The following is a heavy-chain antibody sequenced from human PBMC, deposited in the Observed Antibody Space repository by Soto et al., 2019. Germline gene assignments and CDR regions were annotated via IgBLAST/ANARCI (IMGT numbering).Heavy chain of an antibody. CDR2: ISAYNGNI. J-gene: IGHJ4*02. Sequence: QVRLVQSGAEVKKPGASVKVSCKTYGYDFTNYGINWVRQAPGQGLEWMGWISAYNGNIVYAQNFRGRATLATDTSTGSAYMELRSLRSDDTAVFYCARVHDIVTGWKLTFWGQGTLVTVSS. D-gene: IGHD3-9*01. V-gene: IGHV1-18*01. CDR3: ARVHDIVTGWKLTF. CDR1: GYDFTNYG.